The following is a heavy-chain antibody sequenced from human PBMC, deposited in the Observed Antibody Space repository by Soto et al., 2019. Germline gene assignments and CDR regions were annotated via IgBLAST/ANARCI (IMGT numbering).Heavy chain of an antibody. J-gene: IGHJ1*01. D-gene: IGHD3-22*01. CDR3: ARDRDYYDSSGYYPFQH. V-gene: IGHV3-48*02. CDR2: ISSSSSTI. CDR1: GFTFSSYS. Sequence: EVQLVESGGGLVQPGGSLRLSCAASGFTFSSYSMNWVRQAPGKGLEWVSYISSSSSTIYYADSVKGRFTISRDNAKNXXYLQMNSLRDEDTAVYYCARDRDYYDSSGYYPFQHWGQGTLVTVSS.